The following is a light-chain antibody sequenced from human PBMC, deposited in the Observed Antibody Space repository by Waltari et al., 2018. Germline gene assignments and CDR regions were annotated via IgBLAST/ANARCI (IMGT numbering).Light chain of an antibody. CDR3: QKYEGEVLT. CDR2: GTS. Sequence: ARQSATSISLTGYQQNLGQAPRLLIYGTSRRATSNPDRFSGIGSETDFTLTSSKLEPEHFAVYYCQKYEGEVLTLGGGTKVEI. CDR1: QSATSIS. J-gene: IGKJ4*01. V-gene: IGKV3-20*01.